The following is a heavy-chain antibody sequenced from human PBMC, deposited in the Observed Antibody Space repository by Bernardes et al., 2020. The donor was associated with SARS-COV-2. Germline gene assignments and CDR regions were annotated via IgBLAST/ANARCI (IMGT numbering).Heavy chain of an antibody. CDR3: ARDIVVVPAADHYYYYGMDV. V-gene: IGHV3-23*01. Sequence: GGSLRLSCEASGFTFSTYAMSWVRQAPGKGLEWVSAISGSGGSTYYADSVKGRFTISRDNSKNTLYLQMNSLRAEDTAVYYCARDIVVVPAADHYYYYGMDVWGQGTTVTVSS. J-gene: IGHJ6*02. D-gene: IGHD2-2*01. CDR2: ISGSGGST. CDR1: GFTFSTYA.